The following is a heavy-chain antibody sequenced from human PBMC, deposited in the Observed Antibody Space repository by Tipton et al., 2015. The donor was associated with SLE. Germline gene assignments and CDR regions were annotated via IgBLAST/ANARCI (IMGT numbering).Heavy chain of an antibody. CDR3: AGADWSRSFFDH. J-gene: IGHJ4*02. D-gene: IGHD2-21*02. CDR1: GASLNGYF. Sequence: GLVKPSETLSLTCAVYGASLNGYFWTWIRQPPGKGLEWIGSIFYSGYTYYNPSLKSRVTISVDTSKNQFSLKLNSVTAADTAVYYCAGADWSRSFFDHWGQGTLATVSS. V-gene: IGHV4-59*05. CDR2: IFYSGYT.